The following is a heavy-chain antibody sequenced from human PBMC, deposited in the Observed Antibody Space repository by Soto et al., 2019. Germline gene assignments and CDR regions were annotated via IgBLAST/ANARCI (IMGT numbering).Heavy chain of an antibody. CDR1: GFTFSNFG. Sequence: GGSLRLSCAASGFTFSNFGMHWVRQAPGKGLEWVAVISYDGGNNYYADSVKGRFTISRDNSKNTLYLQMNSLRAEDTAVYYCARASAMYYYYYYNMDVWGQGTTVTVSS. CDR2: ISYDGGNN. CDR3: ARASAMYYYYYYNMDV. V-gene: IGHV3-30*03. D-gene: IGHD6-6*01. J-gene: IGHJ6*02.